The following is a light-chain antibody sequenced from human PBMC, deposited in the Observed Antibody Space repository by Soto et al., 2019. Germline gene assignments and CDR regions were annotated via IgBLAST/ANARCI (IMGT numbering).Light chain of an antibody. Sequence: QSVLTQPASVSGSPGQSITISCTGTSSDIGSYNYVSWYQQHPGRAPKLLIYGVSNRPSGVSDRFSGSKSGITASLTISGLQAEDEADYYSTPYTPNNTVSGPGTKFPVL. CDR2: GVS. J-gene: IGLJ1*01. CDR3: TPYTPNNTV. CDR1: SSDIGSYNY. V-gene: IGLV2-14*03.